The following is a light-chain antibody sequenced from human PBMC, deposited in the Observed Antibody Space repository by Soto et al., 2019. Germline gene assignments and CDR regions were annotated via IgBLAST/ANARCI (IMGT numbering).Light chain of an antibody. CDR2: GAS. CDR3: QQYGSSPLT. J-gene: IGKJ4*01. Sequence: EIGWTQSPGTLSFSPGERATLSCRASQSVSSSYLAWYQQKPGQAPRLLIYGASSRATGIPDRFSGSGSGTDFTLTISRLEPEDFAVYYCQQYGSSPLTFCGGTKVDIK. V-gene: IGKV3-20*01. CDR1: QSVSSSY.